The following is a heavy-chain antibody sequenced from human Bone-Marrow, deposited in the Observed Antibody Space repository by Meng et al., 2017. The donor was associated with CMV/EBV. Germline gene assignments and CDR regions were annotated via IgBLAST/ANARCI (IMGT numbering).Heavy chain of an antibody. CDR3: ARETKAQTWSGYYLDYYYYGMDF. Sequence: ASVKVSCKASGYTFTSYYMHWVRQAPGQGLEWMGIINPSGGSTSYAQKFQGRVTMTRDTSTSTVYMELSSLRSEDTAVYYCARETKAQTWSGYYLDYYYYGMDFWGQGTRVTVSS. J-gene: IGHJ6*02. V-gene: IGHV1-46*01. CDR2: INPSGGST. D-gene: IGHD3-3*01. CDR1: GYTFTSYY.